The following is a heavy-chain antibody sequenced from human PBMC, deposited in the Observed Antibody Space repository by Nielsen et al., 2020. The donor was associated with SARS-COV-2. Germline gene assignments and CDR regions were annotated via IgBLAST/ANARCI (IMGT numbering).Heavy chain of an antibody. V-gene: IGHV5-10-1*01. CDR2: IDPSDSYT. Sequence: GESLKISCKGSGYSFTSYWISWVRQMPGKGLEWMGRIDPSDSYTNYSPSFQGHVTISADKSISTAYLQWSSLKASDTAMYYCARVHYYGSGSYLNWFDPWGQGTLVTVSS. CDR1: GYSFTSYW. CDR3: ARVHYYGSGSYLNWFDP. J-gene: IGHJ5*02. D-gene: IGHD3-10*01.